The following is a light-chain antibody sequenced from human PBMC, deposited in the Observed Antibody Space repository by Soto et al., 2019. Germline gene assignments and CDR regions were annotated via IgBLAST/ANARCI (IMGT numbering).Light chain of an antibody. CDR3: QQRSNWPPIT. Sequence: EIVLTQSPATLSLSPGERDNLSCRASQSVSSYLAWYQQKPGQAPRLLIYDASNRATGIPARFSGSGSGTDFTLTISSLEPEDFAVYYCQQRSNWPPITFGQGTRLEIK. CDR1: QSVSSY. CDR2: DAS. V-gene: IGKV3-11*01. J-gene: IGKJ5*01.